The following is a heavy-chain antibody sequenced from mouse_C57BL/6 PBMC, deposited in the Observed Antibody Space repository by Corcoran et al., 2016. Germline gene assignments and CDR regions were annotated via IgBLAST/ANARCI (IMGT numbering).Heavy chain of an antibody. CDR1: GYAFSSYW. Sequence: QVQLQQSGAELVKPGASVKISCKASGYAFSSYWMNWVKQRPGKGLEWIGQIYPGDGDTNYNGKFKGKATLTADKSSSTAYMQLSSLTSEDSAVYFCARGTAQALYYAMDYWGQGTSVTVSS. D-gene: IGHD3-2*02. J-gene: IGHJ4*01. CDR2: IYPGDGDT. CDR3: ARGTAQALYYAMDY. V-gene: IGHV1-80*01.